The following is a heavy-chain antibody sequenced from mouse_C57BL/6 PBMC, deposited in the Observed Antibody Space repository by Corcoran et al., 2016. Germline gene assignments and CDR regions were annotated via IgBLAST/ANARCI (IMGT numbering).Heavy chain of an antibody. Sequence: EVQLQQSGPELVKPGASVKISCKASGYTFTDYYMHWVKQSHGKSLEWIGDINPNNGGTSYNQKFKGKATLTVDKSSSTAYMELRSLTSEDSAVYYCARRYAYAMDYWGQGTSVTVSS. V-gene: IGHV1-26*01. CDR1: GYTFTDYY. J-gene: IGHJ4*01. D-gene: IGHD1-1*02. CDR3: ARRYAYAMDY. CDR2: INPNNGGT.